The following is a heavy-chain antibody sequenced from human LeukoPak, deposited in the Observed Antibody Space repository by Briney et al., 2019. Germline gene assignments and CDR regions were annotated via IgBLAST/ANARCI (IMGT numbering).Heavy chain of an antibody. J-gene: IGHJ4*02. Sequence: SETLSLTCTVSGGSISSSSYYWGWIRQPPGKGLEWIGSIYYSGSTCYNPSLKGRVTISVDTSKNQFSLKLSSVTAADTAVYYCARQRYFDWLSPFDYWGQGTLVTVSS. CDR1: GGSISSSSYY. CDR2: IYYSGST. D-gene: IGHD3-9*01. V-gene: IGHV4-39*01. CDR3: ARQRYFDWLSPFDY.